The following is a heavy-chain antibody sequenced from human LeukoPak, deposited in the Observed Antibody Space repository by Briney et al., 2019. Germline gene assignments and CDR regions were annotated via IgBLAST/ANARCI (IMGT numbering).Heavy chain of an antibody. J-gene: IGHJ6*02. D-gene: IGHD6-6*01. CDR2: INHSGST. CDR3: ARGSSHSSSSGRRSYYYYGMDV. Sequence: SETLSLTCAVYGGSFSGYYWSWIRQPPGKGLEWIGVINHSGSTNYNPSLKSRVTISVDTSKNQISLKLSSVTAADTAVYYCARGSSHSSSSGRRSYYYYGMDVWGQGTTVTVSS. V-gene: IGHV4-34*01. CDR1: GGSFSGYY.